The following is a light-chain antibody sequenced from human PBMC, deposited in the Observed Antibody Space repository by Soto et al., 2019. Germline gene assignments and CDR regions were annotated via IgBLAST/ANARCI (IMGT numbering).Light chain of an antibody. CDR1: SSNIGSNT. CDR2: SNN. V-gene: IGLV1-44*01. J-gene: IGLJ2*01. Sequence: QSVLTQPPSASGTPGQRVTLSCSGSSSNIGSNTVNWYQQLPGTAPKLLIDSNNHRPSGVPDRFSGSKSGTSASLAISGLQSEDEADYYCAAWDDSLNGHVVFGGGTKLTVL. CDR3: AAWDDSLNGHVV.